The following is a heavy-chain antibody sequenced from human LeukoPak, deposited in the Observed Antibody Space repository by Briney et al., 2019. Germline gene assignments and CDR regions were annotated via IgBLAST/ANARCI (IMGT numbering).Heavy chain of an antibody. CDR1: GFTFSSYG. J-gene: IGHJ3*02. CDR3: ARSLIREDAFDI. CDR2: IWYDGSNK. D-gene: IGHD2-8*01. Sequence: GGSLRLSCAASGFTFSSYGMHWVRQAPGKGLEWVAVIWYDGSNKYYADSVKGRFTISRDNSKNTLYLQMNSLRAEDTAVYYCARSLIREDAFDIWGQGTMVTVSS. V-gene: IGHV3-33*01.